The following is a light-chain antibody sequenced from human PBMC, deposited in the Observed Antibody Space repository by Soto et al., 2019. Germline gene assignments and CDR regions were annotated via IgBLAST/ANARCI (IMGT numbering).Light chain of an antibody. CDR1: SSDIGAYNY. Sequence: QSALTQPASVSGSPGQSITISCTGTSSDIGAYNYVSWYQQHPGKVPKLIIYEVNNRPTGVSYRVSGSKSANTASLTISALRAEDSAAYYCSSLTSLNTQVLGTGTKLTVL. V-gene: IGLV2-14*01. J-gene: IGLJ1*01. CDR2: EVN. CDR3: SSLTSLNTQV.